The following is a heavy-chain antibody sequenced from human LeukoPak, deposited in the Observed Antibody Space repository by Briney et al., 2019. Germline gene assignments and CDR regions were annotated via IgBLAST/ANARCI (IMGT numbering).Heavy chain of an antibody. Sequence: PSETPSLTCTVSGGSISSYYWSWIRQPAGKGLEWIGRIYTSGSTNYNPSLKSRVTMSVDTSENQFSLKLSSVTAADTAVYYCARVKYYYDSSGYYYWFDPWGQGTLVTVSS. J-gene: IGHJ5*02. CDR3: ARVKYYYDSSGYYYWFDP. CDR2: IYTSGST. D-gene: IGHD3-22*01. CDR1: GGSISSYY. V-gene: IGHV4-4*07.